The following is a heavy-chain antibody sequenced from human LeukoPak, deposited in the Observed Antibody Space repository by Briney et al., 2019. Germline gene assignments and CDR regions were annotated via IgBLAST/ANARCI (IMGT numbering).Heavy chain of an antibody. J-gene: IGHJ3*02. CDR3: ARKTSYYDSSGYPNAFDI. V-gene: IGHV4-61*08. CDR2: IYYSGST. D-gene: IGHD3-22*01. Sequence: PSETLSLTCTVSGGSISSGDSYWSWIRQPPGKGLEWIGYIYYSGSTNYNPSLKSRVTISVDTSKNQFSLKLSSVTAADTAVYYCARKTSYYDSSGYPNAFDIWGQGTMVTVSS. CDR1: GGSISSGDSY.